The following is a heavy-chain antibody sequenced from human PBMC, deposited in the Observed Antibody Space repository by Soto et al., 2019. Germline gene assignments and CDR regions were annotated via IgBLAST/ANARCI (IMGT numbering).Heavy chain of an antibody. CDR1: GGSISSSNW. D-gene: IGHD3-22*01. CDR2: INHSGST. V-gene: IGHV4-4*02. J-gene: IGHJ4*02. Sequence: SETLSLTCAVSGGSISSSNWWSWIRQPPGKGLEWIGEINHSGSTNYNPSLKSRVTISVDTSKNQFSLKLSSVTAADTAVYYCARYDSSGYYPTFDYWGQGTLVTVSS. CDR3: ARYDSSGYYPTFDY.